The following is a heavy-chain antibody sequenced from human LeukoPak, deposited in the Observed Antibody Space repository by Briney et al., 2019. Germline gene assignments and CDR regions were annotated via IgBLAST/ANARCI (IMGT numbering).Heavy chain of an antibody. Sequence: GRSLRLSCAASGFTFSSYGMHWVRQAPGKGLEWVAVIWYDGSNKYYADSVKGRFTIYRDNSKNTLYLQMNSLRAEDTAVYYCARAQGYCSSTSCYNFRFDPWGQGTLVTVSS. V-gene: IGHV3-33*01. CDR3: ARAQGYCSSTSCYNFRFDP. D-gene: IGHD2-2*02. CDR1: GFTFSSYG. J-gene: IGHJ5*02. CDR2: IWYDGSNK.